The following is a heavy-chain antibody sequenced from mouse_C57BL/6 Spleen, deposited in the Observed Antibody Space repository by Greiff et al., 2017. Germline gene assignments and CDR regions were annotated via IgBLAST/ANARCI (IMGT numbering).Heavy chain of an antibody. CDR3: ARDKDYYFDY. D-gene: IGHD1-3*01. Sequence: EVKVEESGGGLVKPGGSLKLSCAASGFTFSSYAMSWVRQTPEKRLEWVATISDGGSYTYYPDNVKGRFTISRDNAKNNLYLQMSHLKSEDTAMYYCARDKDYYFDYWGQGTTLTVSS. CDR1: GFTFSSYA. CDR2: ISDGGSYT. J-gene: IGHJ2*01. V-gene: IGHV5-4*01.